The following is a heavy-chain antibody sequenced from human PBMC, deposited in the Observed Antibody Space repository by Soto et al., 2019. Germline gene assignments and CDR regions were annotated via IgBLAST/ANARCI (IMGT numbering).Heavy chain of an antibody. CDR3: AHRHIIALAEHFQH. CDR1: GFSLSTSGVG. J-gene: IGHJ1*01. D-gene: IGHD6-19*01. CDR2: IYWNDDK. Sequence: QITLKESGPTLVKPTQTLTLTCTFSGFSLSTSGVGVGWIRQPPGKALEWLSLIYWNDDKRYSPSLKSRLTITKDTSKNQVVLTMTNMDPVDTATYYCAHRHIIALAEHFQHWGQGTLVTVSS. V-gene: IGHV2-5*01.